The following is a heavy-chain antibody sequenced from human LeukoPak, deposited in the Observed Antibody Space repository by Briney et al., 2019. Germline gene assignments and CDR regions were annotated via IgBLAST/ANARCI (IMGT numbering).Heavy chain of an antibody. J-gene: IGHJ4*02. CDR1: GFTVSSHA. V-gene: IGHV3-23*01. CDR3: ARVYLERLTAGYFDH. Sequence: GGSLRLSCAASGFTVSSHAMIWVRQAPGKGLQWVSTISGNDDNTYYADSVKGRFTISRDKSRNTLYLQMNSLRDEDSAAYYCARVYLERLTAGYFDHWGQGTWVTVSP. CDR2: ISGNDDNT. D-gene: IGHD2-8*01.